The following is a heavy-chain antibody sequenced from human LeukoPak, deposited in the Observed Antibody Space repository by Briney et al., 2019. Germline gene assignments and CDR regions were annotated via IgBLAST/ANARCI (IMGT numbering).Heavy chain of an antibody. CDR3: ARDRSDYGDYFDY. Sequence: GGSLRLSCAASGFTFSRYSMNWVRQAPGKGLEWVSFISSSSSTIHYADSVKGRFTISRDNAKDSLYLQMNSLRDEDTAVYYCARDRSDYGDYFDYWSQGTLVTVSS. J-gene: IGHJ4*02. CDR1: GFTFSRYS. D-gene: IGHD4-17*01. CDR2: ISSSSSTI. V-gene: IGHV3-48*02.